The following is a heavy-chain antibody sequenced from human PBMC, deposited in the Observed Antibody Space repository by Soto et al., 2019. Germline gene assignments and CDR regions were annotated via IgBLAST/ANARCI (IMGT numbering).Heavy chain of an antibody. V-gene: IGHV3-23*01. J-gene: IGHJ3*02. CDR3: AKGRNIVATIGFLGAFDI. CDR2: ISGSGGST. D-gene: IGHD5-12*01. Sequence: PGGSLRLSCAASGFTFSSYAMSWVRQAPGKGLEWVSAISGSGGSTYYADSVKGRFTISRDNSKNTLYLQMNSLRAEDTAVYYCAKGRNIVATIGFLGAFDIWGQGTMVTVSS. CDR1: GFTFSSYA.